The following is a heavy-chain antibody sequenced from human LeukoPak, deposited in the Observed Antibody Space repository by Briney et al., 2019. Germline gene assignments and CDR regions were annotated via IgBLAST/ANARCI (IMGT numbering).Heavy chain of an antibody. CDR2: IHADGGRT. D-gene: IGHD2/OR15-2a*01. J-gene: IGHJ6*02. CDR1: GFAFADYA. V-gene: IGHV3-43*02. Sequence: GGSLRLSCAASGFAFADYAMHWVRQIPGKGLECVARIHADGGRTFYADSVKGRFTVSRDNGKNSLFLQMDSPTSDDTALYYCSTWAFYHGLDVWGQGATVIVSS. CDR3: STWAFYHGLDV.